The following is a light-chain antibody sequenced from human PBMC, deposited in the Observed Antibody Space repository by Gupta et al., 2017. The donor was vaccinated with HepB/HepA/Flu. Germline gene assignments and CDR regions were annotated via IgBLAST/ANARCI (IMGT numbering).Light chain of an antibody. J-gene: IGKJ2*02. CDR2: DAS. CDR1: QNVNNY. Sequence: EIVLTQSPVTLSLSPGERATLSCRDSQNVNNYLEWHQHKPGQAPRLIIYDASNSASGSPDSFSGSGYGTDFTLTSSSREYEDSAVYYGQQRGHWSIFGQGTKMEIK. CDR3: QQRGHWSI. V-gene: IGKV3-11*01.